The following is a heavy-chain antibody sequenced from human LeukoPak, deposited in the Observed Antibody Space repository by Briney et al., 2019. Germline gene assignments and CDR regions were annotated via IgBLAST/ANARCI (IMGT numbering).Heavy chain of an antibody. J-gene: IGHJ4*02. Sequence: PSETLSLTCTVSGYSISSGFYWGWIRQPPGKGLEWIGNIYHSGITYYNPSLKSRVTISVATSKNQFSLKLSSVTAADTAVYYCARKQGANTYNHFDYWGQGTLVTVSS. CDR2: IYHSGIT. D-gene: IGHD4/OR15-4a*01. V-gene: IGHV4-38-2*02. CDR1: GYSISSGFY. CDR3: ARKQGANTYNHFDY.